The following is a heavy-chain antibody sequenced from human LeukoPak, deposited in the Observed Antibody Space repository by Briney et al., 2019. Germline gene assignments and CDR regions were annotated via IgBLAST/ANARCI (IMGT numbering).Heavy chain of an antibody. CDR3: ARGRGVGRSAFDI. CDR1: GVSFSGYY. V-gene: IGHV4-34*01. CDR2: INHSGGT. J-gene: IGHJ3*02. D-gene: IGHD3-10*01. Sequence: SETLSLTCAVYGVSFSGYYWSWIRQPPGKGLEWIGEINHSGGTNYNPSLKSRVTISVDTSKDQFSLKLSSVTAADTAVYYCARGRGVGRSAFDIWGQGTMVTVSS.